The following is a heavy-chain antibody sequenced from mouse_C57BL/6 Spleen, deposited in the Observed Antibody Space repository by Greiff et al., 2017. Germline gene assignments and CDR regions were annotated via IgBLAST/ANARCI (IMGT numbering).Heavy chain of an antibody. CDR2: IHPNSGST. V-gene: IGHV1-64*01. CDR3: HYDGYYDYYAMDD. Sequence: QVQLQQPGAELVKPGASVKLSCKASGYTFTSYWMHWVKQRPGQGLEWIGMIHPNSGSTNYNEKFKSKATLTVDKSSSTAYMQLSSLTSEDSAVYYCHYDGYYDYYAMDDWGQGTSVTVSS. CDR1: GYTFTSYW. J-gene: IGHJ4*01. D-gene: IGHD2-3*01.